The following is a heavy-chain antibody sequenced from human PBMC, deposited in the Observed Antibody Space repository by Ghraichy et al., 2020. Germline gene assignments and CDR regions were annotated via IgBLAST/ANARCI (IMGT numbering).Heavy chain of an antibody. D-gene: IGHD6-6*01. Sequence: SQTLSLTCALSGDSVSSNRVAWNWIRQSPSRGLEWLGRTYYRSKWNNDYAISVKSRITVNPDTSRNQFSLQLDSVTPEDTAVYYCTRSTSSWMDYWGQGTLVTVSS. CDR1: GDSVSSNRVA. V-gene: IGHV6-1*01. J-gene: IGHJ4*02. CDR2: TYYRSKWNN. CDR3: TRSTSSWMDY.